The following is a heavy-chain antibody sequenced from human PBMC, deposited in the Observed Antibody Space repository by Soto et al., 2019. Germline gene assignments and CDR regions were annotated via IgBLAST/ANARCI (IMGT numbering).Heavy chain of an antibody. CDR2: ISSSSYT. CDR1: GFTFSDYY. D-gene: IGHD3-10*01. V-gene: IGHV3-11*06. CDR3: ARDGPSALYGSGSYYRFDY. J-gene: IGHJ4*02. Sequence: GGSLRLSCAASGFTFSDYYMSWIRQAPGKGLEWVSYISSSSYTNYADSVKGRFTISRDNAKNSLYLQMNSLRAEDTAVYYCARDGPSALYGSGSYYRFDYWGQGTLVTVSS.